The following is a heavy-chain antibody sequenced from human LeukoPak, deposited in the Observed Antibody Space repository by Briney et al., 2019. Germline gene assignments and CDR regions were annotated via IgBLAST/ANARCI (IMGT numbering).Heavy chain of an antibody. Sequence: SQNLSFKGTVYAFSISSGSYDWSWIRQPPGKGLEWIGEINHSGSTNYNPSLKSRVTISVDTSKNQFSLKMSSVTAADTAVYFCARGGPPGYYYDYYMDVWGKGTTVTISS. J-gene: IGHJ6*03. V-gene: IGHV4-39*07. CDR1: AFSISSGSYD. CDR2: INHSGST. CDR3: ARGGPPGYYYDYYMDV.